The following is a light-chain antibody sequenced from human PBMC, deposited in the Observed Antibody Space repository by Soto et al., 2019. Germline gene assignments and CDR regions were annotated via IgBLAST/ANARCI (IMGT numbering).Light chain of an antibody. CDR3: QQYNTWPPFT. J-gene: IGKJ2*01. Sequence: EIVMTQSPATLSVSPGERVTLSCRASQSVNINLAWYQQKSGQTPRLLIHGASTRATGIPARFSGSGSGTEFTLTISSLQSEDFAGYYCQQYNTWPPFTFGQGTKLEIK. CDR2: GAS. CDR1: QSVNIN. V-gene: IGKV3-15*01.